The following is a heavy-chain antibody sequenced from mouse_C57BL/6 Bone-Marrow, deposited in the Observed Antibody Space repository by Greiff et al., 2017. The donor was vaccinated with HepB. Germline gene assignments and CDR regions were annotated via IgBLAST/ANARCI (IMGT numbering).Heavy chain of an antibody. CDR1: GFTFSSYA. J-gene: IGHJ2*01. D-gene: IGHD6-1*01. CDR3: ARDASFYYFDY. CDR2: ISDGGSYT. V-gene: IGHV5-4*01. Sequence: EVKLMESGGGLVKPGGSLKLSCAASGFTFSSYAMSWVRQTPEKRLEWVATISDGGSYTYYPDNVKGRFTISRDNAKNNLYLQMSHLKSEDTAMYDCARDASFYYFDYWGQGTTLTVSS.